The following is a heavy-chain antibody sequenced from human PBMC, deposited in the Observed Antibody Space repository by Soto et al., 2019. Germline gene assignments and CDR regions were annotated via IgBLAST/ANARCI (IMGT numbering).Heavy chain of an antibody. D-gene: IGHD1-26*01. CDR2: ILYDGSNK. CDR3: AGGPYYFAY. J-gene: IGHJ4*02. CDR1: GFTFSNYG. V-gene: IGHV3-33*01. Sequence: QVQLVESGGDVVQPARSLRLSCAASGFTFSNYGMHWPRQAPGKGLEWVAAILYDGSNKYYADSVKGRFTISRDNSKNTLYLQMTSLRAEDTAAYYCAGGPYYFAYCGQGTLVTASS.